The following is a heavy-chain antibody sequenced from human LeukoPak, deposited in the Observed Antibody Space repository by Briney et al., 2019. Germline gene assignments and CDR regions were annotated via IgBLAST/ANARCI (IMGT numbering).Heavy chain of an antibody. V-gene: IGHV1-2*02. J-gene: IGHJ4*02. Sequence: ASVKVSCKASEYTFTGDYMHWVRQAPGQGLEWMGWINPNSGATSFAQKFQGRVTLTRDTSSSTAHMELSRLRSDDTAVYYCARGIVGPTTIDYWGQGTLVTVSS. CDR3: ARGIVGPTTIDY. CDR2: INPNSGAT. D-gene: IGHD1-26*01. CDR1: EYTFTGDY.